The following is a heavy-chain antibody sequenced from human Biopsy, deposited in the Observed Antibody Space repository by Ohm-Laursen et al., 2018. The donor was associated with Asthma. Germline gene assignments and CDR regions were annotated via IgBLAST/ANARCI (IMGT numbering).Heavy chain of an antibody. CDR3: ARERAGVLGSYNGMDV. V-gene: IGHV3-30*03. J-gene: IGHJ6*02. CDR1: GFTFSNYG. D-gene: IGHD2-8*01. Sequence: SLRLSCAAAGFTFSNYGMHWVRQVAGKGLDWVAVVTYDGISQYYAESVKGRFTISRDNSRNTLNLQMNSVRPDDTAVYFCARERAGVLGSYNGMDVWGPGTTVSGSS. CDR2: VTYDGISQ.